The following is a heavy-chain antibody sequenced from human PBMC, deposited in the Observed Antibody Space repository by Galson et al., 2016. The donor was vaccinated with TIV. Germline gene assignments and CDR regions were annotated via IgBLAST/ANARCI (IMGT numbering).Heavy chain of an antibody. V-gene: IGHV3-33*01. Sequence: SLRLSSAASGFSFSTYGMHWVRQAPGKGLEWVANIWYDGSKEYYDESVKGRFGISRDNPKKILFLQMNSLTVEDTAVYYCARGSGWGYFDSWGHGTLVTVSS. CDR3: ARGSGWGYFDS. CDR1: GFSFSTYG. D-gene: IGHD6-19*01. CDR2: IWYDGSKE. J-gene: IGHJ4*01.